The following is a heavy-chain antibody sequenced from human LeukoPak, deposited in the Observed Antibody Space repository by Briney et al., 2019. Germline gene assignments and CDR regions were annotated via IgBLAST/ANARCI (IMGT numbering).Heavy chain of an antibody. J-gene: IGHJ3*02. Sequence: GGSLRLSCAASGFTFSSCWMTWVRQAPGKGLEWVANIKPDESEKYYVDSVKGRFTISRDNAKNSAYLQMNSLRVEDTAVYYCTRWNMLDIWGQGTMVTVSS. D-gene: IGHD2/OR15-2a*01. CDR3: TRWNMLDI. V-gene: IGHV3-7*03. CDR1: GFTFSSCW. CDR2: IKPDESEK.